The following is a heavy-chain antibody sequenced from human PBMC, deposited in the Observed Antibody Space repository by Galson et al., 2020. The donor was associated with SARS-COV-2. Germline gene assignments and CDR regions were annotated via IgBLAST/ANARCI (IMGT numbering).Heavy chain of an antibody. V-gene: IGHV4-34*01. CDR2: ISHSGST. CDR1: GGSFSGYS. CDR3: ARGGSRPIMVFDYYYFYMDV. D-gene: IGHD3-9*01. Sequence: SETLSLTCAVYGGSFSGYSWTWVRQPPGKGLEWIGEISHSGSTNYSPSLKSRVFMSVDTSKNQFSLKLSSVTAADTAVYFFARGGSRPIMVFDYYYFYMDVWGKGTTVTVSS. J-gene: IGHJ6*03.